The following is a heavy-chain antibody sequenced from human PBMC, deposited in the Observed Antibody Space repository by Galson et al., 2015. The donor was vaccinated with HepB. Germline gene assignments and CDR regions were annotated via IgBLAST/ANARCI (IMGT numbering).Heavy chain of an antibody. V-gene: IGHV1-18*04. Sequence: SVKVSCKASGYTFTSYGISWVRQAPGQGLEWMGWISAYNGNTNYAQKLQGRVTMTTDTSTSTAYMELRSLRSDDTAVYYCARGHVLMVPQYGMDVWGQGTTVTVSS. CDR2: ISAYNGNT. CDR1: GYTFTSYG. CDR3: ARGHVLMVPQYGMDV. D-gene: IGHD2-8*01. J-gene: IGHJ6*02.